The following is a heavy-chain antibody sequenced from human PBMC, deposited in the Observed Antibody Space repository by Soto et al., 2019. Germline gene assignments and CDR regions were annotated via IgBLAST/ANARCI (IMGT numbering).Heavy chain of an antibody. CDR3: ARKTYSNRKESWYFDL. Sequence: QVQLQESGPGLVKPSETLSLTCTVSGGSISSYYWSWIRQPPGKGLEWIGYIYYSGSTNYNPSLKSRVTISVDTSKNQFSLKLSSVTAADTAVYYCARKTYSNRKESWYFDLWGRGTLVTVSS. V-gene: IGHV4-59*01. J-gene: IGHJ2*01. CDR2: IYYSGST. CDR1: GGSISSYY. D-gene: IGHD4-4*01.